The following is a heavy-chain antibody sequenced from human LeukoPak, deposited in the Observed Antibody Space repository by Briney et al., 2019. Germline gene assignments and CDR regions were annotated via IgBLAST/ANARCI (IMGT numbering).Heavy chain of an antibody. D-gene: IGHD5-18*01. V-gene: IGHV3-74*01. CDR3: ARGEYSYGRVDY. CDR1: GFTFSSYW. J-gene: IGHJ4*02. CDR2: INSDGSST. Sequence: GGSLRLSCAASGFTFSSYWMHWVRQAPGKGLVWVSRINSDGSSTSYADSVKGRFTISRDNAKNTLYLQMNSLRAEDTAVYYCARGEYSYGRVDYWGQGALVTVSS.